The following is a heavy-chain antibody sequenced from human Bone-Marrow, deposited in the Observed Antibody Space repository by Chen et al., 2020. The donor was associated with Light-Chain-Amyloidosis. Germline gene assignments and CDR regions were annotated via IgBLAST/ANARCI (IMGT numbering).Heavy chain of an antibody. V-gene: IGHV5-51*01. CDR3: ARRRDGYNFDY. CDR1: GYTFPNYW. D-gene: IGHD5-12*01. CDR2: IYPDDSDA. Sequence: EFQLEQSGPEVKKPGESLNISCNGSGYTFPNYWIGWVRQMPGKGLEWMGVIYPDDSDARYSPSFEGQVTISADKSITTAYLQWRSLKASDTAMYYCARRRDGYNFDYWGQGTLVTVSS. J-gene: IGHJ4*02.